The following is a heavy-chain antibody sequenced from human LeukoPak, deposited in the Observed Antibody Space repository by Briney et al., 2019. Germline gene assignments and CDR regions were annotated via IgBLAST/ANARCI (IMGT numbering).Heavy chain of an antibody. CDR3: AKDRRGYSYGFFDY. V-gene: IGHV3-9*01. D-gene: IGHD5-18*01. CDR2: ISWNSGSI. CDR1: GFTFDDYA. Sequence: GGSLRLSCAASGFTFDDYAMHWVRQAPGKGLEWVSGISWNSGSIGYADSVKGRFTISRDNAKNSLYLQMNSLRAEDTALYYCAKDRRGYSYGFFDYWGQGTLVTASS. J-gene: IGHJ4*02.